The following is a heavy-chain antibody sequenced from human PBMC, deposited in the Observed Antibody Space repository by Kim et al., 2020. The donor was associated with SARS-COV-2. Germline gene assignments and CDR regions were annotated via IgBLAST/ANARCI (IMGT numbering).Heavy chain of an antibody. Sequence: YSESTHHIPALKSRVTISVDTSKNQCSLKLSSVSAADTAVYYCAGGIFDYWGQGTLVTVSS. CDR3: AGGIFDY. CDR2: YSEST. V-gene: IGHV4-39*07. J-gene: IGHJ4*02.